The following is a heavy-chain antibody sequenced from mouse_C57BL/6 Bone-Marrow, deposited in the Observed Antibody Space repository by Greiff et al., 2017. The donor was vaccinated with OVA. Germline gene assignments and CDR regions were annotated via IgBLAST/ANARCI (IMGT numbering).Heavy chain of an antibody. CDR1: GFTFSDYG. CDR3: ARRVYYSNYDGYFDV. CDR2: ISSGSSTI. Sequence: EVQLVESGGGLVKPGGSLKLSCAASGFTFSDYGMHWVRQAPEKGLEWVAYISSGSSTIYYADTVKGRFTISRDNAKTTLFLQMTSLRSEDTAMYYCARRVYYSNYDGYFDVWGTGTTVTVSS. D-gene: IGHD2-5*01. V-gene: IGHV5-17*01. J-gene: IGHJ1*03.